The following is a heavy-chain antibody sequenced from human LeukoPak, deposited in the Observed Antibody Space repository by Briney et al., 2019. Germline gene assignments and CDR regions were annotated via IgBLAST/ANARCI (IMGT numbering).Heavy chain of an antibody. D-gene: IGHD3-3*01. CDR3: ARVYYDFWSGYYTGDPYYYYGMDV. Sequence: PSETLSLTCTVSGGSISSYYWSWIRQPPGKGLEWIGYIYYSGSTNYNPSLKSRVTISVDTSKNQFSLKLSSVTAADTAVYYCARVYYDFWSGYYTGDPYYYYGMDVWGQGTTVTVS. J-gene: IGHJ6*02. CDR1: GGSISSYY. V-gene: IGHV4-59*01. CDR2: IYYSGST.